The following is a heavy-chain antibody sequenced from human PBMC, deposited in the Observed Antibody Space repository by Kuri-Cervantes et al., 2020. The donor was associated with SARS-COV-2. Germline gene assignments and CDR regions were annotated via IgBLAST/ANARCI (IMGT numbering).Heavy chain of an antibody. J-gene: IGHJ4*02. CDR2: IYYNGST. CDR3: ARGAID. CDR1: GVSVTTFGSY. Sequence: SETLSLTCTVSGVSVTTFGSYWTWIRQPPGKGLEWVGYIYYNGSTYYNPSLRSRVIVSVDRSKNQLSLNLNSVTAADTALYYCARGAIDWGQGTLVTVSS. V-gene: IGHV4-31*02. D-gene: IGHD2/OR15-2a*01.